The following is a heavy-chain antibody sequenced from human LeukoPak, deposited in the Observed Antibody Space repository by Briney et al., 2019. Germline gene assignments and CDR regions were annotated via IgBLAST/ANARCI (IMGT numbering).Heavy chain of an antibody. D-gene: IGHD3-22*01. Sequence: GGSLRLSCAASGFTFSSYAMSWVRQAPGKGLGWVSAISGSGGSTYYADSVKGRFTISRDNSKNTLYLQMNSLRAEDTAVYYCAKRNSSGYYYFDYWGQGTLVTVSS. CDR2: ISGSGGST. J-gene: IGHJ4*02. V-gene: IGHV3-23*01. CDR3: AKRNSSGYYYFDY. CDR1: GFTFSSYA.